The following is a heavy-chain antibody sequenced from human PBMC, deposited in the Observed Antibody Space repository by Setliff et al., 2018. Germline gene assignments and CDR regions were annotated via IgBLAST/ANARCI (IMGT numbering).Heavy chain of an antibody. J-gene: IGHJ3*02. CDR1: GGSISDYY. Sequence: SETLSLTCTVSGGSISDYYWSWNRQAPGKGLEWIGYIYYGGSTNYNPSLNRRVAISVDTSDNQFSLRLNSVTAAATAVYYCAREGVYDSSGYYYWAAFDIWGQGTLGTV. V-gene: IGHV4-59*01. D-gene: IGHD3-22*01. CDR2: IYYGGST. CDR3: AREGVYDSSGYYYWAAFDI.